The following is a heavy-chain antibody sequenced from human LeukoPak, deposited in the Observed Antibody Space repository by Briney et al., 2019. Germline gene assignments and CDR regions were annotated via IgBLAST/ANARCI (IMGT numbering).Heavy chain of an antibody. CDR3: ARAPLYSGSYYGYFDY. CDR2: ISSNGGST. J-gene: IGHJ4*02. Sequence: AGGSLRLSCAASGLTFSSYAMHWVRQAPGKGLEYVSAISSNGGSTYYANSVKGRFTISRDNSKNTLCLQMGSLRAEDMAVYYCARAPLYSGSYYGYFDYWGQGTLVTVSS. CDR1: GLTFSSYA. V-gene: IGHV3-64*01. D-gene: IGHD1-26*01.